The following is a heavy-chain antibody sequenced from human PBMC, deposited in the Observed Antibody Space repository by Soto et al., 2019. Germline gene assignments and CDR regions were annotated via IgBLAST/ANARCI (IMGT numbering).Heavy chain of an antibody. CDR3: ARAGYDVWSGYFDY. CDR2: ISSSSSYI. Sequence: PGWSLRLSCAASGFTFSSYSMNWVRQAPGKGLEWVSSISSSSSYIYYAYSVKGRFTISRDNAKNPLYLQMRTLRGEDTAVYYCARAGYDVWSGYFDYWGQGTLFTVSS. J-gene: IGHJ4*02. V-gene: IGHV3-21*01. CDR1: GFTFSSYS. D-gene: IGHD3-3*01.